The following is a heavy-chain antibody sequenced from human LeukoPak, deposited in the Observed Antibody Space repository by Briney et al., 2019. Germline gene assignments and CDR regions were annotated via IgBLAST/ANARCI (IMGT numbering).Heavy chain of an antibody. CDR1: GFSFKDAW. Sequence: GGSLRLSCAASGFSFKDAWMSWVRQAPGKGLEWVGRIFSKSEGGTTDYAAPAKGRFTISRDDPKNTVYLQMNSLKSEDTAVYYCTTDPRDWGQGTLVTVSS. CDR2: IFSKSEGGTT. CDR3: TTDPRD. J-gene: IGHJ4*02. D-gene: IGHD3-10*01. V-gene: IGHV3-15*01.